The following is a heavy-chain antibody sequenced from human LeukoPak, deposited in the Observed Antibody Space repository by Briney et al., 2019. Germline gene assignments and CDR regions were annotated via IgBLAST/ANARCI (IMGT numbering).Heavy chain of an antibody. Sequence: SETLFLTCTVSGGSISSSSYYWGWIRQPPGKGLEWIGSIYYSGSTYYNPSLKSRVTISVDTSKNQFSLKLSSVTAADTAVYYCARVPPGQWLSETYFDYWGQGTLVTVSS. D-gene: IGHD6-19*01. V-gene: IGHV4-39*07. J-gene: IGHJ4*02. CDR1: GGSISSSSYY. CDR3: ARVPPGQWLSETYFDY. CDR2: IYYSGST.